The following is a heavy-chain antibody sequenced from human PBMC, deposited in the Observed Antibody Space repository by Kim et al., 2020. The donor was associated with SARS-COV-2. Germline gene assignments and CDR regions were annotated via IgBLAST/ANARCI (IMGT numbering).Heavy chain of an antibody. Sequence: SETLSLTCAVYGGSFSGYYWSWIRQPPGKGLEWIGEINHSGSTNYNPSLKSRVTISVDTSKNQFSLKLSSVTAADTAVYYCARSSSWHPCGMDVWGQGTTVTVSS. D-gene: IGHD2-15*01. CDR2: INHSGST. CDR3: ARSSSWHPCGMDV. CDR1: GGSFSGYY. V-gene: IGHV4-34*01. J-gene: IGHJ6*02.